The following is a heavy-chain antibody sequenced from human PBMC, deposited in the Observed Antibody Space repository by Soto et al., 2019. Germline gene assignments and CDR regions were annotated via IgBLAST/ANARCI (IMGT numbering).Heavy chain of an antibody. CDR3: ARFQMGSHYYDSSGYYFDY. CDR2: IYYSGST. CDR1: GGSISSSSYY. Sequence: SETLSLTCTVSGGSISSSSYYWGWIRHPPGKGLEWIGSIYYSGSTYYNPSLKSRVTISVDTSKNQFSLKLSSVTAADTAVYYCARFQMGSHYYDSSGYYFDYWGQGTLVTVSS. D-gene: IGHD3-22*01. J-gene: IGHJ4*02. V-gene: IGHV4-39*01.